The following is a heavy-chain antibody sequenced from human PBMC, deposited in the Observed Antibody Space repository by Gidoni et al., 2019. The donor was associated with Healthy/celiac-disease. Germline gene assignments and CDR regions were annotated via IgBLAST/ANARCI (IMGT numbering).Heavy chain of an antibody. Sequence: QVQLQQWGAGLLKPSETLSLPCAVYGGSFSGYYWSWIRQPPGKGLEWIGEINHSGSTKYNPSLKSRVTISVDTSKNQFSLKLRSGTAADTAVYYCARRRIQLWYPLDYWGQGTLVTVSS. V-gene: IGHV4-34*01. CDR1: GGSFSGYY. CDR2: INHSGST. D-gene: IGHD5-18*01. CDR3: ARRRIQLWYPLDY. J-gene: IGHJ4*02.